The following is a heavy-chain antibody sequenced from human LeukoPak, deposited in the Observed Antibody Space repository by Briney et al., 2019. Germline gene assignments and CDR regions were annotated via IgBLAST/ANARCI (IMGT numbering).Heavy chain of an antibody. CDR3: ARRPGYCSGDNCYIFDY. V-gene: IGHV3-11*01. J-gene: IGHJ4*02. Sequence: GGSLRLSCAASGFTFSDYYMSWIRQAPGKGLEWVSYISSSGSTIYYADSVKGRFTISRNNAKNSLYLQMNSLRAEETALYYCARRPGYCSGDNCYIFDYWGQGTLVTVSS. CDR1: GFTFSDYY. D-gene: IGHD2-15*01. CDR2: ISSSGSTI.